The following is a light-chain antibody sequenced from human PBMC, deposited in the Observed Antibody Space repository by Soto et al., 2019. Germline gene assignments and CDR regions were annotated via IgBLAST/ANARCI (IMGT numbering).Light chain of an antibody. J-gene: IGKJ1*01. CDR1: EDIGHF. CDR3: LKHNKDAPGE. V-gene: IGKV1-27*01. CDR2: ATS. Sequence: DIQMAQSPSSLSASVGDTVTLACRASEDIGHFLAWYQQRPGTVPKLLIYATSRLQPGVPSRFSGSGSGTDFTLTINTLQPEDVATYFCLKHNKDAPGEFGQGTKVDIK.